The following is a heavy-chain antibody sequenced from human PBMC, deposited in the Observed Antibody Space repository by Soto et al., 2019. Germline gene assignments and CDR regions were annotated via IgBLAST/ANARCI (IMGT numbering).Heavy chain of an antibody. CDR2: IIPIFGTA. D-gene: IGHD1-26*01. V-gene: IGHV1-69*12. Sequence: QVQLVQSGAEVKKPGSSVKVSCKASGGTFSSYAISGVRQAPGQGLEWMVGIIPIFGTANYAQKFQGRVTITADESTCTAYMVLSSLRSEGTAVYCWSGGLEVGAHAWGQGTLVTVCS. CDR1: GGTFSSYA. J-gene: IGHJ5*02. CDR3: SGGLEVGAHA.